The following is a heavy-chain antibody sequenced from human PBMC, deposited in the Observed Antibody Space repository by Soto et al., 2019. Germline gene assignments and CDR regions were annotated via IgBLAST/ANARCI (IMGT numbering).Heavy chain of an antibody. D-gene: IGHD1-26*01. CDR2: INHSGST. CDR1: GGSFSGYY. Sequence: SDTLSLTCAVYGGSFSGYYWSWIRQPPGKGLEWIGEINHSGSTNYNPSLKSRVTISVDTSKNQFSLKLSSVTAADTAVYYCARDLARGSYYRGPFSPNRFDPWCKGTLATVSS. V-gene: IGHV4-34*01. CDR3: ARDLARGSYYRGPFSPNRFDP. J-gene: IGHJ5*02.